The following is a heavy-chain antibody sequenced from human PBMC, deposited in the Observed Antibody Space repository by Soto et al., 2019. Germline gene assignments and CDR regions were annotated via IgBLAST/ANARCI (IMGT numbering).Heavy chain of an antibody. J-gene: IGHJ5*02. CDR1: GFTFISYA. V-gene: IGHV2-26*01. D-gene: IGHD3-10*01. Sequence: ESGGGLVQPGESLRLSCTASGFTFISYAMSWVRQAPGKGLEWLAHIFSNDEKSYSTSLKSRLTISKDTSKSQVVLSMTNMDPVDTATYYCTRIEKGSATYTWGQGTLVTVSS. CDR3: TRIEKGSATYT. CDR2: IFSNDEK.